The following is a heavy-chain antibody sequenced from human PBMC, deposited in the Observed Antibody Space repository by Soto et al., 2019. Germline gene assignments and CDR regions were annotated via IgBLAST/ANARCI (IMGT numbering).Heavy chain of an antibody. J-gene: IGHJ2*01. V-gene: IGHV1-69*06. CDR1: GVTFSSYA. CDR3: ARRHEHWYCDL. CDR2: IIPIFGTA. Sequence: SVKFSCKSSGVTFSSYAISWVRQAPGQGLEWMGGIIPIFGTANYAQKFQGRVTITADKSTSTAYMELSSLRSEDTAVYYCARRHEHWYCDLWGRGNLVTAS.